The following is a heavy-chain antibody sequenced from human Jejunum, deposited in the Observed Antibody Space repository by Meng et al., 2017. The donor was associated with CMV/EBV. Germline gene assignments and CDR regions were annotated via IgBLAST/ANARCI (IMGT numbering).Heavy chain of an antibody. CDR3: ARGDCSNGVCHIAGFDS. J-gene: IGHJ4*02. CDR2: ISETGRTT. D-gene: IGHD2-8*01. CDR1: GFTFNTYA. Sequence: EVQLVQSGXGLIQPGGALRLSCAASGFTFNTYAISWVRQAPGKGLEWVSAISETGRTTYYADSVKGQFTISRDNSKNTLYLQMNNLRAEDTAVYYCARGDCSNGVCHIAGFDSWGQGTLGTVSS. V-gene: IGHV3-23*04.